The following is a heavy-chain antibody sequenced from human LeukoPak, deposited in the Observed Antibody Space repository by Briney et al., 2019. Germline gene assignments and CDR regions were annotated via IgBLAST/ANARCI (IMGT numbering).Heavy chain of an antibody. D-gene: IGHD3-9*01. V-gene: IGHV4-59*08. Sequence: SETLSLTCTVSGGSISSYYWSWIRQPPGKGLEWIGYIYYSASTNHNPSLKSRVTISVDTSKNQFSLKLTSVTAADTAVYYYARHYAILTGYYTPGGMDVWGQGTAVTVSS. CDR1: GGSISSYY. J-gene: IGHJ6*02. CDR2: IYYSAST. CDR3: ARHYAILTGYYTPGGMDV.